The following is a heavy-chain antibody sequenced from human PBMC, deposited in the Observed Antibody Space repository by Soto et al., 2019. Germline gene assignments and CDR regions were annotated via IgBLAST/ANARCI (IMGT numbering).Heavy chain of an antibody. V-gene: IGHV4-59*01. CDR1: GGSISNYY. CDR2: VSYSGST. D-gene: IGHD3-10*01. J-gene: IGHJ4*02. CDR3: ARLHFYGSGRPFDF. Sequence: SETLSLTCTVSGGSISNYYWSWIRQPPGKGLEWIGYVSYSGSTNYNPSLNSRVTISVDTSRNQFSLKLNSVTAADTAVYYCARLHFYGSGRPFDFWGQGSLVTVS.